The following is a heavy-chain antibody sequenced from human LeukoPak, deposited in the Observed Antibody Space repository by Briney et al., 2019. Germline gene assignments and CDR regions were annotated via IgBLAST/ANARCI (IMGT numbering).Heavy chain of an antibody. J-gene: IGHJ4*02. CDR3: ARDLSDYYDSSGYLF. Sequence: PGGSLRLSCAASGFTFSSYAMSWVRQAPGKGLEWVAVISYDGSNKYYADSVKGRFTISRDNSKNTLYLQMNSLRAEDTAVYYCARDLSDYYDSSGYLFWGQGTLVTVSS. CDR1: GFTFSSYA. CDR2: ISYDGSNK. V-gene: IGHV3-30-3*01. D-gene: IGHD3-22*01.